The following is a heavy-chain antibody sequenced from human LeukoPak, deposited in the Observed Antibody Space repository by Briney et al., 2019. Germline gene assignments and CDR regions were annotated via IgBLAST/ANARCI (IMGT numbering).Heavy chain of an antibody. CDR3: AKDLDYGDHGGVY. J-gene: IGHJ4*02. CDR2: ISGSGGST. CDR1: TFAFSFYA. D-gene: IGHD4-17*01. Sequence: HPGGSLRLSCAASTFAFSFYAMSWVRQAPGEGLEWVSSISGSGGSTYYADSVKGRFTISRDNSKNTLYLQMNSLRAEDTGVYYCAKDLDYGDHGGVYWGQGTLVTVSS. V-gene: IGHV3-23*01.